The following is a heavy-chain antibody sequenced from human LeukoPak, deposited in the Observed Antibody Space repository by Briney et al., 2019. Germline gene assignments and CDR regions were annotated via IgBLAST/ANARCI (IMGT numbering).Heavy chain of an antibody. J-gene: IGHJ3*02. CDR2: IYYSGST. CDR3: ARGYCRGTSCNRYTYDM. CDR1: DGSISSYY. Sequence: PSETLSLTCTVSDGSISSYYWSWIRQSPGKGLEWIGYIYYSGSTNYNPSLKSRVTISVDTSKNQFSLKLSSVTAADTAVYYCARGYCRGTSCNRYTYDMWGQGTMVTVSS. V-gene: IGHV4-59*01. D-gene: IGHD2-2*01.